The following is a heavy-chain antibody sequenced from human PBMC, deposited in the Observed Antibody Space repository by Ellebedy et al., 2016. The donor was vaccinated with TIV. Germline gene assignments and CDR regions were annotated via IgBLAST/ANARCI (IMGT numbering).Heavy chain of an antibody. CDR3: ARDLIPAAMGMDV. J-gene: IGHJ6*02. CDR2: TYYSGSA. CDR1: GGSVGDSSY. Sequence: SETLSLXXSVSGGSVGDSSYWNWVRQLPGKGLEGMGYTYYSGSASYNPSLKDRVTISVDTSKSQFSLSLTSVTAADTAVYYCARDLIPAAMGMDVWGQGTTVTVSS. D-gene: IGHD2-2*01. V-gene: IGHV4-31*03.